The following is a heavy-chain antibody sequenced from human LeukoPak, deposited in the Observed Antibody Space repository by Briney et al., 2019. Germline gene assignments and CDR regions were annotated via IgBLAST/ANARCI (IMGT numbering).Heavy chain of an antibody. CDR1: GYSISSGYY. D-gene: IGHD3-10*01. Sequence: SETLSLTCTVSGYSISSGYYWGWIRQPPGKGLEWIGSIYHSGSTYYNPSLKSRVTISVDTSKNQFSLKLSSVAAADTAVYYCARDRAGAFGIWGQGTMITVSS. CDR3: ARDRAGAFGI. CDR2: IYHSGST. J-gene: IGHJ3*02. V-gene: IGHV4-38-2*02.